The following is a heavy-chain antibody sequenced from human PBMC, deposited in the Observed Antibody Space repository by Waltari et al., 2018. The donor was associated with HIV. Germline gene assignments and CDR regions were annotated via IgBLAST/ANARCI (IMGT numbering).Heavy chain of an antibody. CDR2: IYYSGST. D-gene: IGHD3-10*01. J-gene: IGHJ6*02. Sequence: QVQLQESGPGLVKPSQTLSLTCTVSGGPISSGDYYWSWIRQSPGKGLEWIGHIYYSGSTYYNPSLKSRVTRSVDTSKNQFSLKLSSVTAADTAVYYCAKDPLGFGYYGMNVWGQGTTVTVSS. CDR3: AKDPLGFGYYGMNV. CDR1: GGPISSGDYY. V-gene: IGHV4-30-4*01.